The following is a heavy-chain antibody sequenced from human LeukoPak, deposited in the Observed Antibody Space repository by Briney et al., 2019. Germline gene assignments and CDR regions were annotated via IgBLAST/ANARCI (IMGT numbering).Heavy chain of an antibody. D-gene: IGHD5-24*01. CDR2: IYYSGST. CDR1: GGSISSSSYY. CDR3: ARGALGDGYNQNSPY. Sequence: PSETLSLTCTVPGGSISSSSYYWGWIRQPPGKGLEWIGSIYYSGSTNYNPSLKSRVTISVDTSKNQFSLKLSSVTAADTAVYYCARGALGDGYNQNSPYWGQGTLVTVSS. J-gene: IGHJ4*02. V-gene: IGHV4-39*07.